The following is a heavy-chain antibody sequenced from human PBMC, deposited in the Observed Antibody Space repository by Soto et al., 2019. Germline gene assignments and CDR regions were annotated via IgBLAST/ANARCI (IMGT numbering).Heavy chain of an antibody. J-gene: IGHJ4*02. Sequence: QVQLVQSGAEVKKPGSSVKVSCKASGGTFSSYTISWVRQAPGQGLEWMGRIIPILGIANYAQKFQGRVTITAEKSTSTAYMELSSLRSEDTAVYYCARLEVGAEYYFDYWGQGTLVTVSS. CDR3: ARLEVGAEYYFDY. D-gene: IGHD1-26*01. V-gene: IGHV1-69*02. CDR2: IIPILGIA. CDR1: GGTFSSYT.